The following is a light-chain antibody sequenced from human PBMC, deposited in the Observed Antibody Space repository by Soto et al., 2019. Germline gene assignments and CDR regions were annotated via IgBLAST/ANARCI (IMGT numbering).Light chain of an antibody. CDR2: DIT. V-gene: IGLV7-46*01. CDR3: LLSYNGAGV. J-gene: IGLJ1*01. Sequence: QAVVTQEHSLTVSPGGTVPLTCGSSTGAVTIGHYPYWFQQKPGQAPRTLIYDITNKHSWTPARFSGSILGDKAALTLSGAQPEDEAEYFGLLSYNGAGVFGTGTKRTVL. CDR1: TGAVTIGHY.